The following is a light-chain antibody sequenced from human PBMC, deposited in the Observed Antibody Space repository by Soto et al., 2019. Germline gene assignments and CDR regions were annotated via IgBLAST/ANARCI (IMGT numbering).Light chain of an antibody. J-gene: IGLJ2*01. CDR1: SSNIGNNY. CDR2: AHD. V-gene: IGLV1-51*01. CDR3: GTWDSSLSAVL. Sequence: QSVLTQPPSVSAAPGQKVTISCSGSSSNIGNNYVSWYQQLPGTAPKLLIFAHDKRPSGIPDLFPGSKSGTSATLGITGLQTGDEADYYCGTWDSSLSAVLFGGGTKLTVL.